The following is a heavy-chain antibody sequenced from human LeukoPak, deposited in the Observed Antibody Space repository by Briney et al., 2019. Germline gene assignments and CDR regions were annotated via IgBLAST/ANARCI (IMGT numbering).Heavy chain of an antibody. CDR2: INPSGGST. J-gene: IGHJ6*03. Sequence: ASVKVSCKASGYTFTSYYMHWVRQASGQGLEWMGIINPSGGSTSYAQKFQGRVTMTRDMSTSTDYMELSSLRSEDTAVYYCARGPIIDIVIVPAADDYYYMDVWGKGTTVTVSS. CDR1: GYTFTSYY. V-gene: IGHV1-46*01. CDR3: ARGPIIDIVIVPAADDYYYMDV. D-gene: IGHD2-2*01.